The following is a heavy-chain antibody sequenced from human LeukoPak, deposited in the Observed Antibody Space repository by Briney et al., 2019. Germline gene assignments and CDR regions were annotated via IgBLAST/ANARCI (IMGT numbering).Heavy chain of an antibody. J-gene: IGHJ4*02. CDR1: GDSVSSNSAA. CDR3: AREESGSYAARAPNTCFDY. D-gene: IGHD1-26*01. Sequence: SQTLSLTCAISGDSVSSNSAAWNWIRQSPSRGLEWLGRTYYRSKWYNDYAVSVKSRITINPDTSKNQFSPQLNSVTPEDTAVYYCAREESGSYAARAPNTCFDYWGQGTLVTVSS. CDR2: TYYRSKWYN. V-gene: IGHV6-1*01.